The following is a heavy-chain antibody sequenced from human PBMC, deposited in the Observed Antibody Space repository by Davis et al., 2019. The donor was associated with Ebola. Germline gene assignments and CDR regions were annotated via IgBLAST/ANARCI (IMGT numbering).Heavy chain of an antibody. CDR2: ISYDGSNK. V-gene: IGHV3-30*18. CDR1: GFTFSSYG. J-gene: IGHJ1*01. CDR3: AKSGGCSGGSCYGWYFQH. D-gene: IGHD2-15*01. Sequence: PGKSLKISCAASGFTFSSYGMHWVRQAPGKGLEWVAVISYDGSNKYYADSVKGRFTISRDNSKNTLYLQMNSLRAEDTAVYYCAKSGGCSGGSCYGWYFQHWGQGTLVTVSS.